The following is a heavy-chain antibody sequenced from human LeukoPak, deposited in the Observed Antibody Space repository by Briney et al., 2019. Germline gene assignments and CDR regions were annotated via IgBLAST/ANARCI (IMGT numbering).Heavy chain of an antibody. D-gene: IGHD6-19*01. CDR1: GFTFNSYG. CDR3: GKGSSTSGCPDY. J-gene: IGHJ4*02. CDR2: IRYDGSIK. V-gene: IGHV3-30*02. Sequence: GGSLRPSCAASGFTFNSYGMHWVRQAPGEGLDWVAFIRYDGSIKHYADSVKGRFTISRDNSKNTLFLRMNGLRPEDTAVYYCGKGSSTSGCPDYWGQGTLVTVSS.